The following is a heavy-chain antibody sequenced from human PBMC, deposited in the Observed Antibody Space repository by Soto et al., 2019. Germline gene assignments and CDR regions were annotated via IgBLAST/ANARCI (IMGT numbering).Heavy chain of an antibody. CDR1: RASVSSARFY. CDR2: IYFSGST. V-gene: IGHV4-61*01. D-gene: IGHD6-19*01. CDR3: ARVNSGRNWFDP. J-gene: IGHJ5*02. Sequence: SETLSLSFPVSRASVSSARFYWIWIRQPPGRGLAWIGFIYFSGSTNYNPSLKSRVTMSLDTSKNQFSLKLRSVTPADTAVYFCARVNSGRNWFDPWGQGTLVTVS.